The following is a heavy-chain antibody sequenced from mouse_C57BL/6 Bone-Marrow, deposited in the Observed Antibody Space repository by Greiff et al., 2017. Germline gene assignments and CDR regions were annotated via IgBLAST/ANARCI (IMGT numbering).Heavy chain of an antibody. J-gene: IGHJ4*01. CDR2: IYPSDSET. Sequence: QVQLQQPGAELVRPGSSVKLSCKASGYTFTSYWMDWVKQRPGQGLEWIGNIYPSDSETHYNQKFKDKATLTVDKSSSTAYIQLSSLTSEASAVYCCATGALYYAMDYWGQGTSVTVSS. CDR1: GYTFTSYW. D-gene: IGHD4-1*01. CDR3: ATGALYYAMDY. V-gene: IGHV1-61*01.